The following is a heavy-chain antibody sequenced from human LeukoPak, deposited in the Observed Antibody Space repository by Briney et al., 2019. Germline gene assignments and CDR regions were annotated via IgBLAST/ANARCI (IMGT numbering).Heavy chain of an antibody. CDR2: IYYSVST. V-gene: IGHV4-59*01. D-gene: IGHD3-9*01. CDR1: GASISIYY. Sequence: PSQTLSLACTVSGASISIYYSSCIRHPPRNGLEWIGYIYYSVSTNYNPSLKSRVTISVDTSKNQCSLKLSSVTAADTAVYYCASTILTGHFDYWGQGTLVTVSS. J-gene: IGHJ4*02. CDR3: ASTILTGHFDY.